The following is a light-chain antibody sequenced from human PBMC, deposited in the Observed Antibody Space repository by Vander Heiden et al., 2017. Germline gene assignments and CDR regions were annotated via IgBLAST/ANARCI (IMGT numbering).Light chain of an antibody. CDR2: DDS. CDR1: NIGSKS. CDR3: QVWDSSSDLVV. Sequence: SYVLTQPPSVPVAPGQTARITCGGNNIGSKSVHWYQQKPGQAPVLVVYDDSDRPSGIPERFSGSNSGNTATLTISRVEAGDEADYYCQVWDSSSDLVVFGGGTKLTGL. V-gene: IGLV3-21*02. J-gene: IGLJ2*01.